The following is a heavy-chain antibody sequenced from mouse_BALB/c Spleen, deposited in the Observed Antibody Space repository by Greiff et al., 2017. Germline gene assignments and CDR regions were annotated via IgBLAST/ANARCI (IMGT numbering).Heavy chain of an antibody. CDR1: GFSLTDYG. Sequence: VKLVESGPGLVAPSQSLSITCTVSGFSLTDYGVSWIRQPPGKGLEWLGVIWGGGSTYYNSALKSRLSISKDNSKSQVFLKMNSLQTDDTAMYYCAKHGSSYPYYFDYWGQGTTLTVSS. D-gene: IGHD1-1*01. J-gene: IGHJ2*01. CDR3: AKHGSSYPYYFDY. V-gene: IGHV2-6-5*01. CDR2: IWGGGST.